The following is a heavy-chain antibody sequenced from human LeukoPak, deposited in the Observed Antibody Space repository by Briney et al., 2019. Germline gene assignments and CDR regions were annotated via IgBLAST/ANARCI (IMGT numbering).Heavy chain of an antibody. V-gene: IGHV3-30*18. D-gene: IGHD6-19*01. CDR1: GFTFSSYG. CDR3: AKEERWLVDY. J-gene: IGHJ4*02. CDR2: ISYDGSNK. Sequence: GGSLRLPCAASGFTFSSYGMHWFRQAPGKGLEWVAVISYDGSNKYYADSVKGRFTISRDNSKNTLYLQMNSLRAEDTAVYYCAKEERWLVDYWGQGTLVTVSS.